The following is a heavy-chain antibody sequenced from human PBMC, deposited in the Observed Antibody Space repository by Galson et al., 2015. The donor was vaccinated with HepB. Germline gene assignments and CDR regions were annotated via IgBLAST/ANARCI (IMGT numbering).Heavy chain of an antibody. D-gene: IGHD3-9*01. J-gene: IGHJ6*02. CDR2: IKQDGSEK. V-gene: IGHV3-7*03. Sequence: SLRLSCAASGFTFSSYWMSWVRQAPGEGLEWVANIKQDGSEKYYVDSVKGRFTISRDNAKNSLYLQMNSLRAEDTAVYYCARNSALRYFDWLPYCYGMDVWGQGTTVTVSS. CDR1: GFTFSSYW. CDR3: ARNSALRYFDWLPYCYGMDV.